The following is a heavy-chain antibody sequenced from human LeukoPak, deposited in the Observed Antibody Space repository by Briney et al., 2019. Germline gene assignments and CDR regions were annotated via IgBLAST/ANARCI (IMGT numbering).Heavy chain of an antibody. V-gene: IGHV3-30*02. Sequence: SGGSLRLSCAASGFTFSSYGMHWVRQAPGKGLEWVAFIRYDGSNKYYADSVKGRFTISRDNSKNTLYLQMNSLRAEDTAVYYCAKVASNYDFWSGSANWGQGALVTVSS. CDR1: GFTFSSYG. J-gene: IGHJ4*02. D-gene: IGHD3-3*01. CDR3: AKVASNYDFWSGSAN. CDR2: IRYDGSNK.